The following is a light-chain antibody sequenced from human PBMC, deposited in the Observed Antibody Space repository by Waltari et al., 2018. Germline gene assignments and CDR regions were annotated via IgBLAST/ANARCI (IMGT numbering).Light chain of an antibody. J-gene: IGKJ1*01. V-gene: IGKV3-15*01. CDR1: QSVGSN. Sequence: EIVMTQSPATLPVSPGERATLPCRASQSVGSNLAWYQQKPGQAPRLLIYGASTRATVIPARFSGGGSGTEFTLTISSLQSEDFAVYYCQQYNDWPRTFGQGTKVEIK. CDR2: GAS. CDR3: QQYNDWPRT.